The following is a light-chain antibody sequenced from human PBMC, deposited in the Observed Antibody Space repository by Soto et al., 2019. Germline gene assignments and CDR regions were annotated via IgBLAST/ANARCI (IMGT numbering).Light chain of an antibody. CDR2: EVS. V-gene: IGLV2-14*01. Sequence: QSALTQPASVSGSPGQSITISCTGTSSDVGDYNSVSWYQQHPGKAPKLMIYEVSNRPSGVSNRFSGSKSGNTASLTISGLQPEDEADYYCGSQRNSNSCVFGSGTKVTVL. CDR3: GSQRNSNSCV. J-gene: IGLJ1*01. CDR1: SSDVGDYNS.